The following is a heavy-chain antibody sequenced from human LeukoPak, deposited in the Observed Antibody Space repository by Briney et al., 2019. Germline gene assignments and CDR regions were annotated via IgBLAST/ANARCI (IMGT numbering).Heavy chain of an antibody. D-gene: IGHD2-2*01. CDR2: IYYSGST. CDR3: ASHYCSSTSCPFDY. V-gene: IGHV4-39*01. Sequence: SETLSLTCTVSGGSISSSSYYWGWIRQPPGKGLEWIGSIYYSGSTYHNPSLKSRVTISVDTSKNQFSLKLSSVTAADTAVYYCASHYCSSTSCPFDYWGQGTLVTVSS. J-gene: IGHJ4*02. CDR1: GGSISSSSYY.